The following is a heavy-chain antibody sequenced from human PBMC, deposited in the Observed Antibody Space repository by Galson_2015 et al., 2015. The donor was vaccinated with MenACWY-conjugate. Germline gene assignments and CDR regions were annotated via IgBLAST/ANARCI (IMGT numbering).Heavy chain of an antibody. V-gene: IGHV1-3*01. CDR3: ARREGQLDRGDYHYYMDV. Sequence: SVKVSCKASGYTFTSHLIHWVRQVPEQGLEWMGWINAGNGNTRSSQKFQGRVTITSDTSANTAYLELSSLRFEDTAVYYCARREGQLDRGDYHYYMDVWGKGTAVTVSS. CDR1: GYTFTSHL. J-gene: IGHJ6*03. CDR2: INAGNGNT. D-gene: IGHD6-6*01.